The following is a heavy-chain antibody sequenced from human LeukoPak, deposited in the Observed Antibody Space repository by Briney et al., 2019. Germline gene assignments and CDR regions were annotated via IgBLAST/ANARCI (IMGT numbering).Heavy chain of an antibody. CDR2: IYYSGST. Sequence: SETLSLTCTVSGGCISSSSYYWGWIRQPPGKGLEWIGSIYYSGSTYYNPSLKSRVTISVDTSKNQFSLKLSSVTAADTAVYYCARLSDYGDGLDYWGQGTLVTVSS. D-gene: IGHD4-17*01. J-gene: IGHJ4*02. CDR1: GGCISSSSYY. V-gene: IGHV4-39*01. CDR3: ARLSDYGDGLDY.